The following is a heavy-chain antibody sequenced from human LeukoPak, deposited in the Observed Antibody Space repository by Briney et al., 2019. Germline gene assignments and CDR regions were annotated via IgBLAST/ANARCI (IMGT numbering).Heavy chain of an antibody. Sequence: GGSLRLSCAASGFTFSSYAMSWVRQAAGKGLEWVSAISGSGSSTYYADSVKGRFTISRDNSKNTLYLQMSSLRAEDTAVYYCAKDWYCSSTSCYRSDSYYYYGMDVWGQGTTVTVSS. CDR3: AKDWYCSSTSCYRSDSYYYYGMDV. CDR1: GFTFSSYA. D-gene: IGHD2-2*02. V-gene: IGHV3-23*01. J-gene: IGHJ6*02. CDR2: ISGSGSST.